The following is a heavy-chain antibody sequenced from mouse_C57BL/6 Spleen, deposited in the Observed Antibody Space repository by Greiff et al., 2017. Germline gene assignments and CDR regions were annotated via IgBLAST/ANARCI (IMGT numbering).Heavy chain of an antibody. D-gene: IGHD3-2*02. V-gene: IGHV1-42*01. CDR1: GYSFTGYY. J-gene: IGHJ3*01. CDR3: ARATQATPFAY. CDR2: INPSTGGT. Sequence: VQLQQSGPELVKPGASVKISCKASGYSFTGYYMNWVKQSPEKSLEWIGEINPSTGGTTYNQKFKAKATLTVDKSSSKAYMQLKSLTSEDSAVYYCARATQATPFAYWGQGTLVTVSA.